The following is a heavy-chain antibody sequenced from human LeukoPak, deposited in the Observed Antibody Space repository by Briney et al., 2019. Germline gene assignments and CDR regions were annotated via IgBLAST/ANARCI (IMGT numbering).Heavy chain of an antibody. J-gene: IGHJ6*02. Sequence: PSETLSLTCTVSGGSISSYYWSWIRQPPGKGLEWIGYIYYSGSTNYNPSLKSRVTISVDTSKDQFSLKLSSVTAADTAVYYCASLRYSSGWYYYGMDVWGQGTTVTVSS. V-gene: IGHV4-59*01. D-gene: IGHD6-19*01. CDR2: IYYSGST. CDR3: ASLRYSSGWYYYGMDV. CDR1: GGSISSYY.